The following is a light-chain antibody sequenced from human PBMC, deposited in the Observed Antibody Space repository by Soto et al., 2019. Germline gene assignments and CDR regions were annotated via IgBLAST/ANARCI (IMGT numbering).Light chain of an antibody. CDR1: ESVGTN. V-gene: IGKV3-15*01. CDR3: QQYHNSILM. CDR2: AAS. Sequence: EMEMTQSPATLSLAPGGRLSLSCRASESVGTNLAWYQQKAGQAPRLLICAASTRATGIPARFSGSGSGTEFTLTISRLEPEDFGVYYCQQYHNSILMFGQGTKV. J-gene: IGKJ1*01.